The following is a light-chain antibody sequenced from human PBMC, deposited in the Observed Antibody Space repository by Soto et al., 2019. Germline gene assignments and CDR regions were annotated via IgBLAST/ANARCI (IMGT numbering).Light chain of an antibody. CDR3: QKYNTAPHT. CDR1: QGISNY. V-gene: IGKV1-27*01. Sequence: DIQMTQSPSALSASVGDRVTITCRASQGISNYLAWYQQKPGKVPKLLIYAASTLQSGVPSRFSGSGSETDFTLSISSLKPEDVATYYCQKYNTAPHTFGQVTKVEIK. J-gene: IGKJ1*01. CDR2: AAS.